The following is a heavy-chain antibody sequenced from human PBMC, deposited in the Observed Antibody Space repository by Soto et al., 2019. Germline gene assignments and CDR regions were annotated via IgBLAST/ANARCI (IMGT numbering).Heavy chain of an antibody. J-gene: IGHJ4*02. CDR2: ISGSGGST. V-gene: IGHV3-23*01. Sequence: LRLSCAASGFTFSSYAMSWVRQAPGKGLEWVSAISGSGGSTYYADSVKGRFTISRDNSKNTLYLQMNSLRAEDTAVYYCAKDRNTYYYDSSGPVFDYWGQGTLVTVSS. D-gene: IGHD3-22*01. CDR1: GFTFSSYA. CDR3: AKDRNTYYYDSSGPVFDY.